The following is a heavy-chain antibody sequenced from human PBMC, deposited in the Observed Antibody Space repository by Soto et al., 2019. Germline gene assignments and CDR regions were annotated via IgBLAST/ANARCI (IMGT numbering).Heavy chain of an antibody. D-gene: IGHD3-22*01. Sequence: QVQLVQSGAEVKKPGASVKVSCKASGYTFTSYGINWVRQAPGQGLEWMGWISAFNGKTNYAQNVQGRVTMTTDTSTNTAYMELRSLRSDDMAVYYCARDRVPKSSGYFPFDYWGQGTLVTVSS. CDR2: ISAFNGKT. J-gene: IGHJ4*02. CDR3: ARDRVPKSSGYFPFDY. CDR1: GYTFTSYG. V-gene: IGHV1-18*03.